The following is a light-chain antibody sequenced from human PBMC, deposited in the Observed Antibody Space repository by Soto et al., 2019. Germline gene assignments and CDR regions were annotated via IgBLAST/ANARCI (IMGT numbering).Light chain of an antibody. V-gene: IGLV2-23*02. CDR1: RSDVGSDNL. Sequence: QSALTQPASVSGSPGQSITISCTGTRSDVGSDNLVSWYQQHPGKAPKFIIYEVNQRPAGVSYRFSGSKSGNTAYLTISGRQAEDEADYYCCSYAGSITYVFGTGTKLTVL. CDR3: CSYAGSITYV. J-gene: IGLJ1*01. CDR2: EVN.